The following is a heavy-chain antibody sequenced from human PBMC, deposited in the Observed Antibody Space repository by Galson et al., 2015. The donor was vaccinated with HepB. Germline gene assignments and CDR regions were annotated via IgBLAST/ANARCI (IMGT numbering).Heavy chain of an antibody. V-gene: IGHV1-18*04. CDR1: GYTFTSYG. Sequence: SVKVSCKASGYTFTSYGISWVRQAPGQGLEWMGWISAYNGNTNYAQKLQGRVTMTTDTSTSTAYMELRSLRSDDTAVYYCAREGYEVRGVIKHDYYYYGMDVWGQGTTVTVSS. D-gene: IGHD3-10*01. J-gene: IGHJ6*02. CDR3: AREGYEVRGVIKHDYYYYGMDV. CDR2: ISAYNGNT.